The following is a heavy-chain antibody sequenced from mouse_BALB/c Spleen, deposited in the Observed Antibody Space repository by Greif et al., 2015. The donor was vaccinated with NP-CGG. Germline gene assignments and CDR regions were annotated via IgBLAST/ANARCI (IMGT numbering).Heavy chain of an antibody. D-gene: IGHD2-3*01. CDR3: TREGWLLRMDY. J-gene: IGHJ4*01. CDR1: GYTFTSYY. Sequence: VQLQQSGAELVKPGASVKLSCKASGYTFTSYYMYWVKQRPGQGLEWIGEINPSNGGTNFNEKFKSKATLTVDKPSSTAYMQPSSLTSEDSAVYYCTREGWLLRMDYWGQGTSVTVSS. V-gene: IGHV1S81*02. CDR2: INPSNGGT.